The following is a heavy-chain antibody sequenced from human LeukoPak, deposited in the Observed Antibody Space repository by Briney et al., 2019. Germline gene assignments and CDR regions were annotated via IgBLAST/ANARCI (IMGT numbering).Heavy chain of an antibody. CDR2: IYPSGST. V-gene: IGHV4-39*01. CDR3: ARLDQRARGYFDY. D-gene: IGHD3-10*01. J-gene: IGHJ4*02. Sequence: SETLSLTCTVSGASISYGSYYWGWIRQPPGKGLEWIGNIYPSGSTYYNPSLKSRVTISVDTSKNQLSLKLSSVPAADPGVYYCARLDQRARGYFDYWGQGTLVTVSS. CDR1: GASISYGSYY.